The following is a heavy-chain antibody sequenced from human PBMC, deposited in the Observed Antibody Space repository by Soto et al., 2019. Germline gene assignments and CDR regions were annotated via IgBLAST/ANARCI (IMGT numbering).Heavy chain of an antibody. CDR2: INAGNGNT. D-gene: IGHD3-22*01. Sequence: QVQLVQSGAEVQEPGASVKISCKASGFIFTTHAIHWIRQAPGQRLEWMGWINAGNGNTKYSERLQDPVTITRDTSASTAYLELSSLRSEDRAVYYCARRNNSGPIDHWGQGTLVIVSS. CDR3: ARRNNSGPIDH. V-gene: IGHV1-3*01. CDR1: GFIFTTHA. J-gene: IGHJ4*02.